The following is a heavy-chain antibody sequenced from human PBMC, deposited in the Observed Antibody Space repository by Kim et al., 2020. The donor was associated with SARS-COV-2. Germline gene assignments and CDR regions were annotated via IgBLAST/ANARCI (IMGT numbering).Heavy chain of an antibody. V-gene: IGHV1-2*02. CDR2: INPNSGGT. CDR3: ARENSSPTNYGMDV. Sequence: ASVKVSCKASGYTFTGYYMHWVRQAPGQGLEWMGWINPNSGGTNYAQKFQGRVTMTRDTSISTAYMELSRLRSDDTAVYYCARENSSPTNYGMDVWGQGTTVTVSS. CDR1: GYTFTGYY. D-gene: IGHD6-13*01. J-gene: IGHJ6*02.